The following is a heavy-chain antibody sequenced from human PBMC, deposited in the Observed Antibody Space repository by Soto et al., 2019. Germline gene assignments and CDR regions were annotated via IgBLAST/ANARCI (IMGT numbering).Heavy chain of an antibody. D-gene: IGHD2-15*01. CDR1: GFVFNNYG. CDR3: AKAVDCSGGSCYSRWFDP. V-gene: IGHV3-23*01. Sequence: GGSLRLSCAASGFVFNNYGMHWVHQAPGKGLEWVSAISGGGGSTYYADSVKGRFTISRDNSKNTLYLQMNSQRAGDTAVYYCAKAVDCSGGSCYSRWFDPWGQGTLVTVSS. CDR2: ISGGGGST. J-gene: IGHJ5*02.